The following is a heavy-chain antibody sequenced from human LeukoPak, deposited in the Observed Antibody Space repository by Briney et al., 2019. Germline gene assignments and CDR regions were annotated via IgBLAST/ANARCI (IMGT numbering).Heavy chain of an antibody. Sequence: PGRSLGLSCAPSGFTFSRHGMHWVHQAPGKGLEWVAIISNDGSRKYYAHSVEGRFTISRDNSKNTLYLQMDSLRAEDTAVYYCARDRAWNYFDYWGQGTLVTVSS. CDR3: ARDRAWNYFDY. V-gene: IGHV3-30*03. D-gene: IGHD3-3*01. CDR1: GFTFSRHG. J-gene: IGHJ4*02. CDR2: ISNDGSRK.